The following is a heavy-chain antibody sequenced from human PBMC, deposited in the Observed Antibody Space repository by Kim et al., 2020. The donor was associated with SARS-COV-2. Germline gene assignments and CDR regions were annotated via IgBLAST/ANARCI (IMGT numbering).Heavy chain of an antibody. CDR2: IYYSGST. J-gene: IGHJ3*02. D-gene: IGHD3-10*01. Sequence: SETLSLTCTVSGGSISSGGYYWSWIRQHPGKGLEWIGYIYYSGSTYYNPSIKSRVTISVDTSKNQFSLKLSSVTAADTAMYYCARDRGELGAFDIWGQGTMVTVSS. V-gene: IGHV4-31*03. CDR1: GGSISSGGYY. CDR3: ARDRGELGAFDI.